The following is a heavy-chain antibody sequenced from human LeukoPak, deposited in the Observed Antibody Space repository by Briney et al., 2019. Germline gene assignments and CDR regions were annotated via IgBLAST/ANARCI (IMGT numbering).Heavy chain of an antibody. CDR3: AKDNPIEEVPGLGPGS. CDR1: GFTFSNSG. Sequence: PGGSLRLSCAASGFTFSNSGMHWVRQAPGKGLVWVAFIRYDGSEKFYADSVKGRFTTSRDNSKNTLYLQMNSLRVEDTAVYYCAKDNPIEEVPGLGPGSWGQGTLVTVSS. CDR2: IRYDGSEK. J-gene: IGHJ5*02. D-gene: IGHD2-2*01. V-gene: IGHV3-30*02.